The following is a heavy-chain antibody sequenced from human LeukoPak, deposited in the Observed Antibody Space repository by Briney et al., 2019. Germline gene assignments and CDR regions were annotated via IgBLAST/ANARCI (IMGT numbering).Heavy chain of an antibody. Sequence: SETLSLTCAVYGGSFSRYYWSWIRQPPGKGLEWIGEINHSGSTNYNPSLKSRVTISVDTSKNQFSLKLSSVTAADTAVYYCARGLTRGYCSSTSCFRNPYNWCDPWGQGPLVTVSS. CDR3: ARGLTRGYCSSTSCFRNPYNWCDP. CDR2: INHSGST. D-gene: IGHD2-2*01. V-gene: IGHV4-34*01. CDR1: GGSFSRYY. J-gene: IGHJ5*02.